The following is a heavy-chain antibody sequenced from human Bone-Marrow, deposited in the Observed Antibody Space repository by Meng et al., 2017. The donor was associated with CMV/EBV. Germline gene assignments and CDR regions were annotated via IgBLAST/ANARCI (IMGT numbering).Heavy chain of an antibody. CDR3: TTKDPWGSSWYVLPHYYCYGMDV. Sequence: GESLKISCAASGFTFSNAWMSWVRQAPGKGLEWVGRIKSKTDGGTTDYAAPVKGRFTISRDDSKNTLYLQMNSLKTEDTAVYYCTTKDPWGSSWYVLPHYYCYGMDVWGQGTTVTVSS. D-gene: IGHD6-13*01. CDR1: GFTFSNAW. J-gene: IGHJ6*02. V-gene: IGHV3-15*01. CDR2: IKSKTDGGTT.